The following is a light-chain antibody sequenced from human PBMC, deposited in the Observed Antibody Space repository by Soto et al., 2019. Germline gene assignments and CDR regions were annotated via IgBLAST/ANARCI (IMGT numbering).Light chain of an antibody. Sequence: QSALTQPPSASGSPGQSVTISGIGTSSDVGGYNYVSWYQQHPGKAPKLMIYEVTERPSGVPDRFSGSKSGNTASLTVSGLQAEDEADYYCCSYTGSNNRVFGGGTQLTVL. CDR2: EVT. CDR1: SSDVGGYNY. V-gene: IGLV2-8*01. CDR3: CSYTGSNNRV. J-gene: IGLJ3*02.